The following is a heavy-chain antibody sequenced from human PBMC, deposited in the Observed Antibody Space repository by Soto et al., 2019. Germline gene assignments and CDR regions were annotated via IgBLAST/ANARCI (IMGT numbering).Heavy chain of an antibody. Sequence: ASVKVSCKASGYTFTSYVISWVRQAPGQGLEWMGWISAYNGNTNYAQKLQGRVTMTTDTSTSTAYMELRSLRSDDTAVYYCARRSGYSGYEHYYYYYYMDVWGKGTTVTVSS. D-gene: IGHD5-12*01. J-gene: IGHJ6*03. CDR2: ISAYNGNT. CDR1: GYTFTSYV. V-gene: IGHV1-18*01. CDR3: ARRSGYSGYEHYYYYYYMDV.